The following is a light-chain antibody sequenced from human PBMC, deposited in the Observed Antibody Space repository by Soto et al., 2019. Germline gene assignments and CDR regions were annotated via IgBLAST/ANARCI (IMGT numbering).Light chain of an antibody. V-gene: IGKV2-24*01. CDR2: MIS. J-gene: IGKJ2*01. CDR3: MQATQAYT. Sequence: DLVLTQTALSSPVTLGQPASISCRSSQSLVHSDGKTYLTWLQQRPGQPPRLLIYMISNRFSGVPDRFSGSGAGTDFTLKISRVEADDVGVYYCMQATQAYTFGQGTKLEIK. CDR1: QSLVHSDGKTY.